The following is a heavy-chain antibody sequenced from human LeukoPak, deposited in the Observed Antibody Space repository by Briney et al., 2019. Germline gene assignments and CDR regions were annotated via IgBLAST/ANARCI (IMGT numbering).Heavy chain of an antibody. CDR1: GFSFRSHG. CDR2: ISPRGDIT. V-gene: IGHV3-23*01. J-gene: IGHJ4*02. CDR3: ARDLGIRGD. Sequence: GGSLRLSCAASGFSFRSHGMNWVRQAPGKGLEWVSGISPRGDITYYKDSVRGRFTISRDNSKNTLYLQMNSLRAEDTAVYYCARDLGIRGDWGQGTLVTVSS. D-gene: IGHD5-18*01.